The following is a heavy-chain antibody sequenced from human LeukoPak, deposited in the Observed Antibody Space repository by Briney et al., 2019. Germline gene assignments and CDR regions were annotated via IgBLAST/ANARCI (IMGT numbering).Heavy chain of an antibody. Sequence: SNPNRGGTNYAQKFHGRVTMTRDTSISTAYMELSRLRSDDTAVYYCAKGYYYDSSGYPDAFDIWGQGTMVTVSS. CDR3: AKGYYYDSSGYPDAFDI. D-gene: IGHD3-22*01. CDR2: SNPNRGGT. J-gene: IGHJ3*02. V-gene: IGHV1-2*02.